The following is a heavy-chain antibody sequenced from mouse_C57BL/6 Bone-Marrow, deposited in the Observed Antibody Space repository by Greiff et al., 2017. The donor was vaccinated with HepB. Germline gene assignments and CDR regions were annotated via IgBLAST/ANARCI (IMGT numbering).Heavy chain of an antibody. CDR1: GISITTGNYR. J-gene: IGHJ2*01. V-gene: IGHV3-5*01. D-gene: IGHD2-10*02. Sequence: EVQLQESGPGLVKPSQTVFLTCTVTGISITTGNYRWSWIRQFPGNKLEWIGYIYYSGTITYNPSLTSRTTITRDTPKNQFFLEMNSLTAEDTASYYCARDQGYGNYFFDYWGQGTTLTVSS. CDR2: IYYSGTI. CDR3: ARDQGYGNYFFDY.